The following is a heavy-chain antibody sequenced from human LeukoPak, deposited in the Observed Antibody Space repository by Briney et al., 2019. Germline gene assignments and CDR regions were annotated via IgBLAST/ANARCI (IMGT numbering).Heavy chain of an antibody. CDR3: ARESIQSYYYGMDV. J-gene: IGHJ6*02. V-gene: IGHV3-53*01. D-gene: IGHD2-2*02. CDR2: IYSGGST. CDR1: GFTVSSNY. Sequence: PGGSLRLSCAASGFTVSSNYMSWVRQAPGKGLEWGSVIYSGGSTYYADSVKGRFTISRDKSKNPLYLLMNSMRADDTAVYYCARESIQSYYYGMDVWGQGTTVTVSS.